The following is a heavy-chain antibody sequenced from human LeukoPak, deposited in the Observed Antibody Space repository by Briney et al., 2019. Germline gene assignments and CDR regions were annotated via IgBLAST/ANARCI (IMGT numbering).Heavy chain of an antibody. CDR2: ISYDGSNK. Sequence: PGGSLRLSCAASGFTFSSYAMHWVRQAPGKGLEWVAVISYDGSNKYYADSVKGRFTISRDNSKNTLYLQMNSLRAEDKAVYYCARDRGDDSPYGMDVWGQGTTVTVSS. J-gene: IGHJ6*02. D-gene: IGHD3-16*01. CDR3: ARDRGDDSPYGMDV. CDR1: GFTFSSYA. V-gene: IGHV3-30-3*01.